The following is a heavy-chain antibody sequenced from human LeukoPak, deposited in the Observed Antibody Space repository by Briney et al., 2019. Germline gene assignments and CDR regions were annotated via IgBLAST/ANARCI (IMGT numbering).Heavy chain of an antibody. V-gene: IGHV3-21*01. Sequence: GGSLRLSCAASGFTFGSYSMNWVRQAPGKGLEWVSSISSSSSYIYYADSVKGRFTISRDNAKNSLYLQMNSLRAEDTAVYYCARDLRPHGDSVIWGQGTLVTVSS. J-gene: IGHJ4*02. D-gene: IGHD4-17*01. CDR2: ISSSSSYI. CDR1: GFTFGSYS. CDR3: ARDLRPHGDSVI.